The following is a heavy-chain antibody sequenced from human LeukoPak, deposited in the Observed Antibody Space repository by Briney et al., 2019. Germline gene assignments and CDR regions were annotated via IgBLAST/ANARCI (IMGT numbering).Heavy chain of an antibody. CDR2: IYYSGST. J-gene: IGHJ5*02. V-gene: IGHV4-39*07. Sequence: SETLSLTCTVSGGSISSSSYYWGWIRQPPGKGLEWIGSIYYSGSTNYNPSLKSRVTISVDTSKNQFSLKLSSVTAADTAVYYCARLSRSITIFGVVTANWFDPWGQGTLVTVSS. CDR3: ARLSRSITIFGVVTANWFDP. CDR1: GGSISSSSYY. D-gene: IGHD3-3*01.